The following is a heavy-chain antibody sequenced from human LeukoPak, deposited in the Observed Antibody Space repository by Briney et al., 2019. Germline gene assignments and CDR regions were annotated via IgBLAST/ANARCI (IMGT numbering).Heavy chain of an antibody. CDR2: IYYSGST. V-gene: IGHV4-59*01. CDR3: AREEVMATTFDY. J-gene: IGHJ4*02. CDR1: GGSITGYY. Sequence: PSETLSLTCTFSGGSITGYYCSWIRQPPGKGLEWIGYIYYSGSTNYNPSLKSRVTISVDTSKNQFSLKLSSVTAADTAVYYCAREEVMATTFDYWGQGTLVTVSS. D-gene: IGHD5-24*01.